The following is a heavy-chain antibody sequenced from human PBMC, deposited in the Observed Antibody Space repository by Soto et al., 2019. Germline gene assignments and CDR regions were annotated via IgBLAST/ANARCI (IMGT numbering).Heavy chain of an antibody. J-gene: IGHJ4*02. D-gene: IGHD2-15*01. V-gene: IGHV4-34*01. Sequence: PSLKSRVTISVDTSKNQFSLKLSSVTAADTAVYYCARGRDELLHDYWGQGTLVTVSS. CDR3: ARGRDELLHDY.